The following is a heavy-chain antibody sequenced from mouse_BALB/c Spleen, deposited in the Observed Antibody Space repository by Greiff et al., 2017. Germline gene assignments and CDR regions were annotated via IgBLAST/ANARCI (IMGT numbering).Heavy chain of an antibody. D-gene: IGHD1-1*01. Sequence: EVQLQQSGAALVRSGASVKLSCTASGFNIKDYYMHWVKQRPEQGLEWIGWIDPENGDTEYAPKFPGKATMTADTSSKTAYLQLSSLTSEDTAFYYRKGEDYYGSSYAWFAYWGQGTLVTVSA. V-gene: IGHV14-4*02. CDR3: KGEDYYGSSYAWFAY. CDR2: IDPENGDT. CDR1: GFNIKDYY. J-gene: IGHJ3*01.